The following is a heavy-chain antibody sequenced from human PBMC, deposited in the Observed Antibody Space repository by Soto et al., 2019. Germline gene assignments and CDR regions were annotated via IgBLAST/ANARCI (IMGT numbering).Heavy chain of an antibody. CDR3: ASVWFGELLTHYDFDY. CDR2: IYYSGST. V-gene: IGHV4-31*03. J-gene: IGHJ4*02. D-gene: IGHD3-10*01. CDR1: GGSISSGGYY. Sequence: TLSLTCTVSGGSISSGGYYWSWIRQHPGKGLEWIGYIYYSGSTYYNPSLKSRVTISVDTSKNQFSLKLSSVTAADTAVYYWASVWFGELLTHYDFDYWGQGTLVTVSS.